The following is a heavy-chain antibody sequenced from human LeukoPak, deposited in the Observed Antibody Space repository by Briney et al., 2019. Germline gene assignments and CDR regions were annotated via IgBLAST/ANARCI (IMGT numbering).Heavy chain of an antibody. CDR2: IRKDGSNK. D-gene: IGHD2-15*01. J-gene: IGHJ4*02. CDR3: AKHGSRNWYTFDD. Sequence: PGGSLRLSCAASGFTFSSYAMHWVRQAPGKGLEWVAFIRKDGSNKNYADSVKGRVTISRDNSRNTLYLQVDSLRSEDTAVYYCAKHGSRNWYTFDDWGQGILVTVSS. V-gene: IGHV3-30*02. CDR1: GFTFSSYA.